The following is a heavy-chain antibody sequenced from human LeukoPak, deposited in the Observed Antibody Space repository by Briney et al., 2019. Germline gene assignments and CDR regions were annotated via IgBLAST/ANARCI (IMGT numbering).Heavy chain of an antibody. D-gene: IGHD2-8*01. J-gene: IGHJ4*02. CDR3: ARLLNGAYLPRLDY. CDR1: GYSFTSYW. CDR2: VYPGDSDT. Sequence: GESLKISCKGFGYSFTSYWIGWVRQMPGTGPEWMGVVYPGDSDTRYSPSFQGQVTISADKSISTAYLRWSSLKASDTAMYYCARLLNGAYLPRLDYWGQGTLVTVSS. V-gene: IGHV5-51*01.